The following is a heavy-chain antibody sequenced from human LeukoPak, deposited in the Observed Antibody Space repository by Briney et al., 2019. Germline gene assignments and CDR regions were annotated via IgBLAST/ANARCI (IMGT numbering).Heavy chain of an antibody. CDR3: AKPSWIVPPAYYFDY. CDR1: GFTFSSYG. D-gene: IGHD2-2*01. J-gene: IGHJ4*02. Sequence: PGGSLRLSCAASGFTFSSYGMHWVRQAPGKGLEWVAFIRYDGSNKYYADSVKGRFTISRDNSKNTLYLQMNSLRAEDTAVYYCAKPSWIVPPAYYFDYWGQGTLVTVSS. V-gene: IGHV3-30*02. CDR2: IRYDGSNK.